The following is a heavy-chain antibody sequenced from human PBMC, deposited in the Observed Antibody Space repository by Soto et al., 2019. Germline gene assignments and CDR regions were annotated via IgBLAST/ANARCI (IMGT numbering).Heavy chain of an antibody. CDR2: IYYSGST. Sequence: SETLSLTCTVSGGSISSGDYYWSWIRQPPGKGLGWIGYIYYSGSTYYNPSLKSRVTISVDTSKNQFSLKLSSVTAADTAVYYCAREPMDSSGYDYWGQGTLVTVSS. V-gene: IGHV4-30-4*01. D-gene: IGHD3-22*01. CDR1: GGSISSGDYY. J-gene: IGHJ4*02. CDR3: AREPMDSSGYDY.